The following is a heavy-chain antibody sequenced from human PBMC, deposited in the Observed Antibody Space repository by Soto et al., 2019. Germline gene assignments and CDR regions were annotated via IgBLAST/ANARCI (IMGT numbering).Heavy chain of an antibody. CDR3: ARSQGLVFYYYYGMDV. V-gene: IGHV1-69*06. J-gene: IGHJ6*02. D-gene: IGHD3-9*01. CDR1: GGTFSSYA. Sequence: SVKVSCKASGGTFSSYAISWVRQAPGQGLEWMGGIIPIFGTANYAQKFQGRVTITADKSTSTAYMELSSLRSEDTAVYYCARSQGLVFYYYYGMDVWGQGTTVTVSS. CDR2: IIPIFGTA.